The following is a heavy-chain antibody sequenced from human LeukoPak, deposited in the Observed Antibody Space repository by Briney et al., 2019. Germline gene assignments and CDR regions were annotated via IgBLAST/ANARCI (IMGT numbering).Heavy chain of an antibody. V-gene: IGHV4-4*07. D-gene: IGHD2-2*01. CDR2: IYTSGTT. CDR1: GASISSYY. Sequence: SETLSLTCTVSGASISSYYWSWIRQSAGKGLEWIGLIYTSGTTNYNPSLKSRVTLSVDTSNNQFSLKLSSLTAADTAVYYCARGLSSSWYWFDTWGQGTLVTVSS. J-gene: IGHJ5*02. CDR3: ARGLSSSWYWFDT.